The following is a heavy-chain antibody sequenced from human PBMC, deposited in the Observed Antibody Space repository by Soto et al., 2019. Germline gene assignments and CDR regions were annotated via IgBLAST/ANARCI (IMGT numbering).Heavy chain of an antibody. CDR3: ANDHTTRGSATEGGDY. Sequence: PSETLSLTCAVDGGSFSGYYWSWIRQPPGKGLEWIGEINHSGSTNYNPSLKSRVTISVDTSKNQFSLKLSSVTAADTAVYYCANDHTTRGSATEGGDYWGQGTLVTVSS. J-gene: IGHJ4*02. V-gene: IGHV4-34*01. CDR1: GGSFSGYY. CDR2: INHSGST. D-gene: IGHD1-1*01.